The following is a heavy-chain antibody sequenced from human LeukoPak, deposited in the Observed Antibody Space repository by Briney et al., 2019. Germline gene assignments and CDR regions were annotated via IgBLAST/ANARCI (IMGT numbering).Heavy chain of an antibody. V-gene: IGHV3-30-3*01. CDR2: ISYDGSNK. CDR1: GFTFSSYA. CDR3: ARPYSSSLSFDY. J-gene: IGHJ4*02. Sequence: PGGSLRLSCAASGFTFSSYAMHWVRQAPGKGLEWVAVISYDGSNKYYADSVKGRFTISRDNSKNTLYLQMNSLRAEDTAVYYCARPYSSSLSFDYWGQGTLVTVSS. D-gene: IGHD6-13*01.